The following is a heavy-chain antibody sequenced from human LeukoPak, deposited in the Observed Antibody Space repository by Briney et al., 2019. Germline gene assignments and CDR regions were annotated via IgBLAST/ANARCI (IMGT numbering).Heavy chain of an antibody. D-gene: IGHD3-22*01. V-gene: IGHV4-34*01. CDR2: INHSGST. CDR1: GGSFSGYY. CDR3: ARSPYYYDSSGYSRAFDI. J-gene: IGHJ3*02. Sequence: SETLSLTCAVYGGSFSGYYWSWIRQPPGKGLEWIGEINHSGSTNYNPSLKSRVTISIDTSKNHFSLKLSSVTAADTSVYYCARSPYYYDSSGYSRAFDIWGQGTMVTVSS.